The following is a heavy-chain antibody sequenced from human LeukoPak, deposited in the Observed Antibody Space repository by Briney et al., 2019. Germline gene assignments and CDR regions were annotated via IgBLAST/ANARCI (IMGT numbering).Heavy chain of an antibody. D-gene: IGHD2-2*01. CDR2: IYYSGST. Sequence: SETLSLTCTVSGGSISSYYWSWIRQPPGKGLEWIGYIYYSGSTNYNPSLRSRVTISVDTSKHQFSLKLSSVTAADTAVYYCAREVVVPAAMCGFDPWGQGTLVTVSS. V-gene: IGHV4-59*01. CDR1: GGSISSYY. J-gene: IGHJ5*02. CDR3: AREVVVPAAMCGFDP.